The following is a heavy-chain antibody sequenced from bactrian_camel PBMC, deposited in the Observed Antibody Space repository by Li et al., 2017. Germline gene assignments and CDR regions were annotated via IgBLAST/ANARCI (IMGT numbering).Heavy chain of an antibody. J-gene: IGHJ4*01. V-gene: IGHV3S1*01. CDR2: TGPSNT. D-gene: IGHD2*01. Sequence: VQLVESGGGAVQPGGSLRLSCVATGYGVGSGCMGYFRQLPGKEREVVAATGPSNTWYVDSVKGRFTVSRDNVENTVYLQMNSLKSEDTALYYCATYYVGMWYFNYWGQGTQVTVS. CDR3: ATYYVGMWYFNY. CDR1: GYGVGSGC.